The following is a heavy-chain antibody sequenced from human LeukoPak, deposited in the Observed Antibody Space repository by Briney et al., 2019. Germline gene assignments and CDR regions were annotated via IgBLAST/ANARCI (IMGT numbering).Heavy chain of an antibody. J-gene: IGHJ5*02. CDR2: THSSGGT. CDR3: IVFGDANH. V-gene: IGHV3-53*01. CDR1: GLTASNNN. D-gene: IGHD4-17*01. Sequence: GGSLRLSCAASGLTASNNNMSWVRQAQGKGLEWVSATHSSGGTYYADSVKGRFTISRDTSKNTLYLQINSLSVEDTAVYYCIVFGDANHWGQGTLVTVSS.